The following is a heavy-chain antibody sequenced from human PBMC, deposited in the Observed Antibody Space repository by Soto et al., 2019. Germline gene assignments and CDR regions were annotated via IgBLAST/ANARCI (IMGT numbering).Heavy chain of an antibody. Sequence: PGGSLRLSCAASGFVFSSYAMSWVRQAPGKGLEWVSAISGSGTTAYYADSVKGRFIFSRDNPKNTMYLQMNSLRAEDTAVYFCAKTTDGWFSAFEIWGQGTVVTVPS. CDR2: ISGSGTTA. V-gene: IGHV3-23*01. CDR3: AKTTDGWFSAFEI. CDR1: GFVFSSYA. J-gene: IGHJ3*02. D-gene: IGHD6-19*01.